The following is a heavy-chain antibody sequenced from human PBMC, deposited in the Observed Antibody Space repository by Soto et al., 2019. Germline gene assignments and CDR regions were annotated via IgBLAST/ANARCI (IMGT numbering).Heavy chain of an antibody. J-gene: IGHJ3*02. CDR2: IWYDGSNK. CDR1: GFTFSSYG. D-gene: IGHD3-3*01. CDR3: ARVGVGYDLLSVPPVENDAFDI. V-gene: IGHV3-33*01. Sequence: QVQLVESGGGVVQPGRSLRLSCAASGFTFSSYGMHWVRQAPGKGLEWVAVIWYDGSNKYYADSVKGRFTVSRDNSTNTVYMQMNRRRAEDTALYYCARVGVGYDLLSVPPVENDAFDIWGQGTMVTVSS.